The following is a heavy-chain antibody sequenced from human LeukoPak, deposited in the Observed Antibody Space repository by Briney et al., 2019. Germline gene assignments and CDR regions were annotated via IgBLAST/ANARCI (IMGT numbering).Heavy chain of an antibody. CDR1: GFTFSNYI. D-gene: IGHD6-19*01. CDR3: ARVQGGGYRTADY. V-gene: IGHV3-30*04. CDR2: ILENGSYQ. Sequence: GSLSLSCAASGFTFSNYIMHWVRQAPGKGLDWVAVILENGSYQYYADSVKGRFTISRDNSKNTLFLQMNSLRDEDTAMYYCARVQGGGYRTADYWGQGTLVTVSS. J-gene: IGHJ4*02.